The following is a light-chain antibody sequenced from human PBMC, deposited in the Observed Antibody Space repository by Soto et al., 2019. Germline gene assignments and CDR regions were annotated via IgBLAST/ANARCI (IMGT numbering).Light chain of an antibody. CDR2: DVS. CDR3: SSYTRSGVYV. Sequence: QSALTQPASVSGSPGQSITISCTGTSSDVGGYNAVSWYQQHPGRAPKLMIYDVSNRPSGISNRFSGSKSGSTASLTISGLQAEDDADYYCSSYTRSGVYVFGAGTKGTVL. V-gene: IGLV2-14*01. CDR1: SSDVGGYNA. J-gene: IGLJ1*01.